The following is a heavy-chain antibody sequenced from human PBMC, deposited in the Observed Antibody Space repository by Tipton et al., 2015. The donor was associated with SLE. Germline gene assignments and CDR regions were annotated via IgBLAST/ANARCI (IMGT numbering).Heavy chain of an antibody. V-gene: IGHV3-21*01. J-gene: IGHJ6*02. Sequence: SVKGRFTISRDNAKNSLYLQMNSLRAEDTAVYYCAKDRGYYDSNAAYGIDVWGQGTTVTVSS. D-gene: IGHD3-22*01. CDR3: AKDRGYYDSNAAYGIDV.